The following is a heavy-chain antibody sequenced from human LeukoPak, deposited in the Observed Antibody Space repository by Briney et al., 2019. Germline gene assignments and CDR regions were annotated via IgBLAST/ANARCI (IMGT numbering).Heavy chain of an antibody. V-gene: IGHV3-72*01. J-gene: IGHJ4*02. CDR1: GFTFSDHY. Sequence: GGSLRLSCAASGFTFSDHYMDWVRQAPGKGLGWVGRTRNKANSYTTEYAASVKGRFIISRDDSRNSLYLQMNSLKTEDSAVYYCARVKAGGYSYGFDYWGQGILVTVSS. D-gene: IGHD5-18*01. CDR2: TRNKANSYTT. CDR3: ARVKAGGYSYGFDY.